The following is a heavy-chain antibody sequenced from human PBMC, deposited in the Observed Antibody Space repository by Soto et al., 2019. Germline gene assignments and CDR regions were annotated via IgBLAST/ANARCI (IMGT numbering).Heavy chain of an antibody. J-gene: IGHJ4*02. CDR1: GGSFSGYY. Sequence: SETLSLTCAVYGGSFSGYYWSWIRQPPGKGLEWIGEINHSGSTNYNPSLKSRVTISVDTSKNQFSLKLSSVTAADTAVYYCARGGAATPQTIKDIVVVPAAIRYFDYWGQGTLVTVSS. CDR2: INHSGST. D-gene: IGHD2-2*02. V-gene: IGHV4-34*01. CDR3: ARGGAATPQTIKDIVVVPAAIRYFDY.